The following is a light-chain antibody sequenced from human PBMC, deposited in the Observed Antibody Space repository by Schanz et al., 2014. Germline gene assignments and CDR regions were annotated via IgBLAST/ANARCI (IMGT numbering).Light chain of an antibody. V-gene: IGLV2-8*01. CDR2: EVS. Sequence: QSALTQPASVSGSPGQSITISCSGTSSDIGSSLYVSWYQQHPGKAPKLMIYEVSKRPSGVPDRFSGSKSGASASLAITGLQAEDEADYYCQSYDSSLSGGVFGGGTKLTVL. CDR3: QSYDSSLSGGV. CDR1: SSDIGSSLY. J-gene: IGLJ2*01.